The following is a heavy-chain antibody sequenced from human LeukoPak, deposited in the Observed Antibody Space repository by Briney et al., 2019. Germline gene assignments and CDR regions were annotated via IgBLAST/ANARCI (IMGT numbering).Heavy chain of an antibody. CDR2: ISAYNGNT. CDR1: GYTFTSYG. Sequence: ASVKVSCKASGYTFTSYGISWVRQAPGQGLEWMGWISAYNGNTNYAQKLQGRVTMTTDTSTSTAYMELRSLRSDDTAVYYCARLGLLWFGELLGAFDIWGQGTVVTVSS. J-gene: IGHJ3*02. V-gene: IGHV1-18*01. D-gene: IGHD3-10*01. CDR3: ARLGLLWFGELLGAFDI.